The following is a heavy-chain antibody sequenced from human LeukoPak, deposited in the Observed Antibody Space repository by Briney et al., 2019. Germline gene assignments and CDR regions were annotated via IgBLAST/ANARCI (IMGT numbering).Heavy chain of an antibody. D-gene: IGHD2-8*02. CDR3: AIGPRAPRTDFDY. J-gene: IGHJ4*02. Sequence: GASMNGSCKAAGYIFASYEDNWVRQVTRQGIEWMGWVNPNSGNTGYAQRFQGRVTMTRNTSINTAYMELSSLRSEDTAVYYCAIGPRAPRTDFDYWGQGTVVTVSS. CDR1: GYIFASYE. V-gene: IGHV1-8*01. CDR2: VNPNSGNT.